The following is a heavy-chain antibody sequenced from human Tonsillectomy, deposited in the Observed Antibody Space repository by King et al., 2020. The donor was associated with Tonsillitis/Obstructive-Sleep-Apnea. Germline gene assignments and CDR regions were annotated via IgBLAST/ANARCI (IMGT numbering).Heavy chain of an antibody. CDR2: INNDGSRT. J-gene: IGHJ4*02. Sequence: VQLVESGGGLVQPGGSLRLSCAASGFTFSSYWMHWVRQAPGKGLVWVSRINNDGSRTKYADSVKGRFTISRDNAKNTLYLQMDGLRAEDTGVYYCARDHYDFWSGYYWDSWGQGTLVTVSS. CDR1: GFTFSSYW. CDR3: ARDHYDFWSGYYWDS. D-gene: IGHD3-3*01. V-gene: IGHV3-74*03.